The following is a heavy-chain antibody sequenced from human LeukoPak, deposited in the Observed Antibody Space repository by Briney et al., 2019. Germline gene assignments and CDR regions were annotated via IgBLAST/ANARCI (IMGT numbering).Heavy chain of an antibody. D-gene: IGHD3-16*01. CDR2: IYSGGST. CDR1: GFTVSSNY. Sequence: GGSLRLSCAASGFTVSSNYMSWVRQAPGKGLEWVSVIYSGGSTYYADSVKGRFTISRRNSKNTLYLQMNSLRAEDTAVYYCARGLGYDYGMDVWGQGATVTVSS. J-gene: IGHJ6*02. V-gene: IGHV3-53*04. CDR3: ARGLGYDYGMDV.